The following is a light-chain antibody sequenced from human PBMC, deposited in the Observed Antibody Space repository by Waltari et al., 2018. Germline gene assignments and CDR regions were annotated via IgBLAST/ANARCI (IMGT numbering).Light chain of an antibody. Sequence: QSVLTQPPSASGTPGQRVSISCSGSNSNIGTNTVHWYQTLPGTAPKLLIYSNNNRPSGVPDRFSGSKSGTSASLAISGLQSEDEAEYYCAAWDDSLNGPVFGAGTKLTVL. J-gene: IGLJ3*02. CDR2: SNN. CDR3: AAWDDSLNGPV. CDR1: NSNIGTNT. V-gene: IGLV1-44*01.